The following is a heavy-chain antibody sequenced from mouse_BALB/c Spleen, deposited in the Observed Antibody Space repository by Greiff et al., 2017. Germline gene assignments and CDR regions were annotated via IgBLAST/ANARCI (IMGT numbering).Heavy chain of an antibody. CDR3: ARGGPLDY. D-gene: IGHD3-3*01. J-gene: IGHJ2*01. CDR2: IWAGGST. V-gene: IGHV2-9*02. Sequence: VKLVESGPGLVAPSQSLSITCTVSGFSLTSYGVHWVRQPPGKGLEWLGVIWAGGSTNYNSALMSRLSISKDNSKSQVFLKMNSLQTDDTAMYYCARGGPLDYWGQGTTLTVSS. CDR1: GFSLTSYG.